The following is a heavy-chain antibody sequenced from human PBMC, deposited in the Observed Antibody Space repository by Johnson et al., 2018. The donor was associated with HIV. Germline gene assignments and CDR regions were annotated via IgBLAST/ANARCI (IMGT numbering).Heavy chain of an antibody. V-gene: IGHV3-15*01. Sequence: VQLVESRGGVVRPGGSLRLSCAASGFTFDDYGMSWVRQAPGKGLEWVGRIKSKTDGGTTDYAAPVKGRFTISRDDSKNTLYLQMNSLKTEDTAVYYCARVREWEGGEVGDAFDIWGQGTMVTVSS. J-gene: IGHJ3*02. D-gene: IGHD1-26*01. CDR3: ARVREWEGGEVGDAFDI. CDR1: GFTFDDYG. CDR2: IKSKTDGGTT.